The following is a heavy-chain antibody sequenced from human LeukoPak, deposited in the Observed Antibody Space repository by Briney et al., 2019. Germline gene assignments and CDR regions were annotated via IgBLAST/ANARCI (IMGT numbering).Heavy chain of an antibody. Sequence: GGSLRLSCAASGFTLSRYSMSWVRQAPGKGLEWVSYISSSSSMYYAGSVKGRFTISRDDDKNSLYLQMNSLRDEDTAVYYCARPSMVQETNIAAFDSWGQGTLVTASS. CDR2: ISSSSSM. V-gene: IGHV3-48*02. J-gene: IGHJ4*02. CDR3: ARPSMVQETNIAAFDS. CDR1: GFTLSRYS. D-gene: IGHD2-15*01.